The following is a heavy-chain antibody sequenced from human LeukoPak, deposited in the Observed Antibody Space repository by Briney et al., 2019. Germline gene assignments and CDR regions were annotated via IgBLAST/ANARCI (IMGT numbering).Heavy chain of an antibody. V-gene: IGHV4-38-2*02. Sequence: PSETLSLTCTVSGYSISSGYYWGWIRQPPGKGLEWIGSIYHSGSTYYNPSLKSRVTISVDTSKNQFSLKLSSVTAADTAVYYCARDGEVLLWFGELSTSDYWGQGTLVTVSS. J-gene: IGHJ4*02. CDR2: IYHSGST. CDR3: ARDGEVLLWFGELSTSDY. D-gene: IGHD3-10*01. CDR1: GYSISSGYY.